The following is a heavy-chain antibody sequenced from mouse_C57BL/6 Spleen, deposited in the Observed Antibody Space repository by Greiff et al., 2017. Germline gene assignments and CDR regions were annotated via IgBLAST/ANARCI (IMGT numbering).Heavy chain of an antibody. J-gene: IGHJ2*01. Sequence: VKLVESGAELVKPGASVKMSCKASGYTFTTYPIEWMKQNHGKSLEWIGNFHPYNDDTKYNEKFKGKATLTVEKSSSTVYLELSRLTSDDSAVYYCARRYDYDGGDYFDYWGQGTTLTVSS. CDR3: ARRYDYDGGDYFDY. CDR1: GYTFTTYP. D-gene: IGHD2-4*01. CDR2: FHPYNDDT. V-gene: IGHV1-47*01.